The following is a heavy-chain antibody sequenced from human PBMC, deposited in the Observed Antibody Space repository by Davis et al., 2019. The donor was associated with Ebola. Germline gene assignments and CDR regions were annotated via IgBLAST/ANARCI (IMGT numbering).Heavy chain of an antibody. V-gene: IGHV4-34*01. D-gene: IGHD6-13*01. Sequence: ESLKISCAASGFTISSYAMSWIRQPPGKGLEWIGEINHSGSTNYNPSLKSRVTISVDTSKNQFSLKLSSVTAADTAVYYCARRMGSSSWIYWGQGTLVTVSS. CDR1: GFTISSYA. CDR3: ARRMGSSSWIY. J-gene: IGHJ4*02. CDR2: INHSGST.